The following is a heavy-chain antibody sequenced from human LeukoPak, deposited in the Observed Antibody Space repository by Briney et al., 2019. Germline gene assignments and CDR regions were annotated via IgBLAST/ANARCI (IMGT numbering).Heavy chain of an antibody. Sequence: SETLSLPCTVSGGSLSSHIYFWGWLRQPPGKGLEWIGSLYYSGSNYYNLSLKSRVTISVDTSKNQFSLKLSSVTAADTAVYYCARGPYYYGSGSYRGSRSNDYWGQGTLVTVSS. D-gene: IGHD3-10*01. CDR1: GGSLSSHIYF. CDR3: ARGPYYYGSGSYRGSRSNDY. CDR2: LYYSGSN. V-gene: IGHV4-39*01. J-gene: IGHJ4*02.